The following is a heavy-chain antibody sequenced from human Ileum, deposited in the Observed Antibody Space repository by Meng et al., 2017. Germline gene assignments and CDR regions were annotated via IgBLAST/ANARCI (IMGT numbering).Heavy chain of an antibody. CDR1: RGSISSSFY. Sequence: GPPQGSGPGLVGPSGALSLTCTVSRGSISSSFYWSWVRQSPGKGLEWIGQIYLAGSPNYNPSLESRVTISVDKSKNQFSLRLTSVTAADTAIFYCVRHGGKYFDSWGQGTLVTVSS. CDR3: VRHGGKYFDS. D-gene: IGHD2-15*01. J-gene: IGHJ4*02. V-gene: IGHV4-4*02. CDR2: IYLAGSP.